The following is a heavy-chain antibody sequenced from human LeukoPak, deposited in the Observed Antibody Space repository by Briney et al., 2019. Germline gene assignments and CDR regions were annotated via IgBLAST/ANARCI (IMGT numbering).Heavy chain of an antibody. Sequence: GASVKVSCKASGYTFTDYYIHWVRQAPGQGLEWMGWINPNSGGTNYAQKFQGRVTMTTDMSISTAYMELIRLTSDDTAVYYCARDDPYDVLSGYDYWGQGTLVTVSS. D-gene: IGHD3-3*01. CDR2: INPNSGGT. CDR3: ARDDPYDVLSGYDY. J-gene: IGHJ4*02. CDR1: GYTFTDYY. V-gene: IGHV1-2*02.